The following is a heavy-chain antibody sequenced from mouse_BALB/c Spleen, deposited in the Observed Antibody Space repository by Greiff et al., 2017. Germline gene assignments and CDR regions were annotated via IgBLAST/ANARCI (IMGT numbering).Heavy chain of an antibody. CDR2: ISYSGST. D-gene: IGHD3-1*01. CDR3: ARKARASFYAMDY. J-gene: IGHJ4*01. Sequence: EVQLQESGPGLVKPSQSLSLTCTVTGYSITSDYAWNWIRQFPGSKLEWMGYISYSGSTSYNPSLKSRISITRDTSKNQFFLQLNSVTTEDTATYYCARKARASFYAMDYWGQGTSVTVSS. V-gene: IGHV3-2*02. CDR1: GYSITSDYA.